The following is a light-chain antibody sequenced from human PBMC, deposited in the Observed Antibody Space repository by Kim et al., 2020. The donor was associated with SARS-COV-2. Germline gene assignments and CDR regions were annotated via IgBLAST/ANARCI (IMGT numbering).Light chain of an antibody. CDR2: WAS. Sequence: DIVMTQSPDSLAVSLGERATINCKSSQSVLYSSNNINYLAWYQQKPGHPPKLLIYWASTRESGVPDRFSGSGSGTDFTLTISSLQAEDVAVYYCQQYYSAPRTFGQGTKVDIK. V-gene: IGKV4-1*01. CDR1: QSVLYSSNNINY. CDR3: QQYYSAPRT. J-gene: IGKJ1*01.